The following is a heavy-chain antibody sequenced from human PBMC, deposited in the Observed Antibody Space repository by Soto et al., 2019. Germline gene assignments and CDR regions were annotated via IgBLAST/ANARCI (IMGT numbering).Heavy chain of an antibody. CDR2: LNSDGSSK. V-gene: IGHV3-74*01. J-gene: IGHJ3*02. Sequence: HPGGSLRLSCAASGFTFNSYWMHWVRQAPGKGLVWVSRLNSDGSSKYYGDSMKGRFTISRDNAENTVYLQMNSLRAEDTAVYYCARDIPYPLERRGAPDAFDIWGQGTMVTVSS. CDR3: ARDIPYPLERRGAPDAFDI. D-gene: IGHD1-1*01. CDR1: GFTFNSYW.